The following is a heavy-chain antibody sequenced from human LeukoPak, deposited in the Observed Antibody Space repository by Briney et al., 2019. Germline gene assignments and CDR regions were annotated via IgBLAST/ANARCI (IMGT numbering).Heavy chain of an antibody. CDR2: ISGSGGST. CDR1: GFTFSSYA. Sequence: PGASLRLSCAASGFTFSSYAMSWVRQAPGKGLEWVSAISGSGGSTYYADSVKGRFTISRDNSKNTLYLQMNSLRAEDKAVYYCAKHRRYYDSSGYYSSYYFDYWGQGTLVTVSS. CDR3: AKHRRYYDSSGYYSSYYFDY. V-gene: IGHV3-23*01. J-gene: IGHJ4*02. D-gene: IGHD3-22*01.